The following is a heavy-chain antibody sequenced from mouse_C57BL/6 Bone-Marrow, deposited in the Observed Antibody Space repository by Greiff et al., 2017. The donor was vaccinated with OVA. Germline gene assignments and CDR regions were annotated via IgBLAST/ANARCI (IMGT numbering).Heavy chain of an antibody. V-gene: IGHV1-55*01. Sequence: VQLQQPGAELVKPGASVKMSCKASGYTFTSYWITWVKQRPGQGLEWIGDIYPGSGSTNYNEKFKSKATLTVDTSSSTAYMQLSSLTSEDAAVYYCAKGVLRLPSDYWGQGTTLTVSS. CDR3: AKGVLRLPSDY. CDR2: IYPGSGST. CDR1: GYTFTSYW. J-gene: IGHJ2*01. D-gene: IGHD1-2*01.